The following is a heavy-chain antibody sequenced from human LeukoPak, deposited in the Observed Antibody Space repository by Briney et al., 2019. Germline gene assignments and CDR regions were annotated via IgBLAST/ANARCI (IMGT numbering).Heavy chain of an antibody. J-gene: IGHJ5*02. V-gene: IGHV1-69*05. CDR3: ARDLGCTNGVCDIKWFDP. D-gene: IGHD2-8*01. CDR2: IIPIFGTA. Sequence: SVTVSCKASGGTFSSYDISWVRQAPGQGLEWMGGIIPIFGTANYAQKFQGRVTITTDESTSTAYMELSSLRSEDTAVYYCARDLGCTNGVCDIKWFDPWGQGTLVTVSS. CDR1: GGTFSSYD.